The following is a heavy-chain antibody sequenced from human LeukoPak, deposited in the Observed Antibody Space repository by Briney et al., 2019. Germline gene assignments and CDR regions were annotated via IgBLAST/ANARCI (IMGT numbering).Heavy chain of an antibody. J-gene: IGHJ6*03. CDR1: GGTFSSYS. CDR2: IIPIFGTA. CDR3: ASVASYSSSWYPYYYYYYYMDV. Sequence: ASVKVSCKASGGTFSSYSITWVRQAPGQGLEWMGGIIPIFGTANYAQKFQGRVTITTDESTSTAYMELSSLRSEDTAVYYCASVASYSSSWYPYYYYYYYMDVWGKGTTVTVSS. D-gene: IGHD6-13*01. V-gene: IGHV1-69*05.